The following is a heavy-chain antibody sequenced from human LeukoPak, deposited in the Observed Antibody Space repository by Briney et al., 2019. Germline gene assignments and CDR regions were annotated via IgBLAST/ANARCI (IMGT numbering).Heavy chain of an antibody. CDR3: TRLRGWYYFDY. CDR2: IRSEGYGGTT. D-gene: IGHD6-19*01. V-gene: IGHV3-49*04. J-gene: IGHJ4*02. Sequence: GGSLRLSCTASGFTFGDYAMSWVRQAPGKGLEWVGSIRSEGYGGTTEYAASVKGRFTISRDDSRSIAYLQMNSLKTEDTAVYYCTRLRGWYYFDYWGQGTLVPVSS. CDR1: GFTFGDYA.